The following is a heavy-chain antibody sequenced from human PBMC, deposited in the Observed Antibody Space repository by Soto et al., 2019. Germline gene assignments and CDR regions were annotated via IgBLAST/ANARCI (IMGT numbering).Heavy chain of an antibody. J-gene: IGHJ2*01. Sequence: EVQLLESGGGLEQPGGSLRLSCAASGFTFSDYGMSWVRQAPGKGLEWVSAISGSGSTFYADSVKGRFTISRDNSKNTLYLQMNSLRAEDTAVYYCAKRGILGAQGMAYFDLWGRGTLVTVSS. V-gene: IGHV3-23*01. CDR1: GFTFSDYG. CDR3: AKRGILGAQGMAYFDL. D-gene: IGHD1-26*01. CDR2: ISGSGST.